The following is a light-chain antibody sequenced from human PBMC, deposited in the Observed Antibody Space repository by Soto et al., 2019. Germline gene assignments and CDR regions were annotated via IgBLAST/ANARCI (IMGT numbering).Light chain of an antibody. Sequence: DIQMTQSPSSLSASVGDRVTITCRASQSISAYLNWYQQKLGKAPNLLIYGASSLQSGVPSRFSGSGSGTDFTLTISSLQPEDFAIYYCQQSHSAPWTFGQGTNVEIK. CDR2: GAS. J-gene: IGKJ1*01. CDR1: QSISAY. V-gene: IGKV1-39*01. CDR3: QQSHSAPWT.